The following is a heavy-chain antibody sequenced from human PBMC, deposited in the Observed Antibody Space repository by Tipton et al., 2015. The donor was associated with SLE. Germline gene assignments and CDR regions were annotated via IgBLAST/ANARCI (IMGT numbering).Heavy chain of an antibody. J-gene: IGHJ4*02. CDR1: GGSISTYY. CDR3: ARDHYYGSGSYMTWDY. D-gene: IGHD3-10*01. Sequence: TLSLTCTVSGGSISTYYWSWIRHPAGKGLEWIGRIYTSGSTNYNPSLNSRVTMSIDPSKNQFSLKLSSVTAADTAVYYCARDHYYGSGSYMTWDYGGLGTLVTVSS. V-gene: IGHV4-4*07. CDR2: IYTSGST.